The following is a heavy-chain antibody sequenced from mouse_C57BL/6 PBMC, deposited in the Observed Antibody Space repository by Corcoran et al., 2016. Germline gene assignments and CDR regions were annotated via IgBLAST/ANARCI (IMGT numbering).Heavy chain of an antibody. CDR3: ARKGLGLLKFFAY. D-gene: IGHD2-12*01. CDR2: INPNNGGT. J-gene: IGHJ3*01. CDR1: GYTFTDYN. Sequence: EVQLQQSGPELVKPGASVKIPCKASGYTFTDYNMDWVKQSHGKSLEWIGDINPNNGGTIYNQKFKGKATLTVDKSSSTAYMELRSLTSEDTAVYYCARKGLGLLKFFAYWGQGTLVTVSA. V-gene: IGHV1-18*01.